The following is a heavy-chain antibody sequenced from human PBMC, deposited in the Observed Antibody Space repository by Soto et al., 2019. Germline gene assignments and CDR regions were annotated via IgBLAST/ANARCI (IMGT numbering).Heavy chain of an antibody. CDR2: FDPEDGET. D-gene: IGHD3-9*01. CDR3: ATRPPRLRYFDWPPGY. CDR1: GYTLTELS. J-gene: IGHJ4*02. V-gene: IGHV1-24*01. Sequence: ASVKVSCKVSGYTLTELSMHWVRQAPGKGLEWMGGFDPEDGETIYAQKFQGRVTMTEDTSTDTAYMELSSLRSEDTAVYYCATRPPRLRYFDWPPGYWGQGTLVTVSA.